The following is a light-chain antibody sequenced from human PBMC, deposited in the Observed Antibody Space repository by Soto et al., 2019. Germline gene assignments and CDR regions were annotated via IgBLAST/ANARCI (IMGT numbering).Light chain of an antibody. CDR3: SSNVVGTNLKI. Sequence: QSALTQPPSASGSPGQSVTISCTGTYSHVGGSNYVSWYQQHPGKAPKLVIYEVIQRPSGVPDRFAGSRSGNTASLTVSRLQAEDEDDYYCSSNVVGTNLKIFGGGTKLTVL. CDR1: YSHVGGSNY. J-gene: IGLJ2*01. CDR2: EVI. V-gene: IGLV2-8*01.